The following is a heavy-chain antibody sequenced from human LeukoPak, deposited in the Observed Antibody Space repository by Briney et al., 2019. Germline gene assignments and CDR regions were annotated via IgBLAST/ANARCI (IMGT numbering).Heavy chain of an antibody. Sequence: SETLSLTCAVYGGSFNDHWWSWIRQPPGKGLEWIGEINHSGSTNYNPSLKSRVTISEDTSKNQFSLKLSSVTAADTAVYYCARGPVLDYDSGGYYYFDYWGLGTLVTVSS. V-gene: IGHV4-34*01. D-gene: IGHD3-22*01. CDR3: ARGPVLDYDSGGYYYFDY. CDR1: GGSFNDHW. J-gene: IGHJ4*02. CDR2: INHSGST.